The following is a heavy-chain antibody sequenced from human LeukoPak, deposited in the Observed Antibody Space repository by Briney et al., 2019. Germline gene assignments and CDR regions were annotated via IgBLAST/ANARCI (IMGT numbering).Heavy chain of an antibody. J-gene: IGHJ4*02. CDR2: IYYSGST. V-gene: IGHV4-4*02. CDR1: GGSISSSNW. CDR3: ARDGYNSRGSFDY. D-gene: IGHD5-24*01. Sequence: PSETLSLTCAVSGGSISSSNWWSRVRQPPGKGLEWIGYIYYSGSTYYNPSLKSRVTISVDTSKNQFSLKLSSVTAADTAVYYCARDGYNSRGSFDYWGQGTLVTVSS.